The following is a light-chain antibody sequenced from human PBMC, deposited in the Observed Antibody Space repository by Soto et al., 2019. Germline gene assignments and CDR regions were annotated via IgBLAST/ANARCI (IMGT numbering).Light chain of an antibody. CDR1: QSILYSSNNKNY. Sequence: DIVMTQSPDSLAVSLGERATINCKSSQSILYSSNNKNYLAWYQQKPGQPPNLLIYWASTRESGVPDRFSGSGSGTNFTLTISSLQAEDVAVYYCQQSYGTPRTFGQGTRVEIK. CDR3: QQSYGTPRT. J-gene: IGKJ1*01. V-gene: IGKV4-1*01. CDR2: WAS.